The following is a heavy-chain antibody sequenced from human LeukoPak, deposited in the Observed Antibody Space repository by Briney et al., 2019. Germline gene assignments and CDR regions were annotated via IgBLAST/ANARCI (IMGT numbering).Heavy chain of an antibody. Sequence: ASVKVSCKASGYTFTSYAMHWVRQAPGQRLEWMGWINAGNGNTKYSQKFQGRVTITRDTSASTAYMELSSLRSEDTAVYYCARAYGDYEYYYYYGMDVWGQGTTVTVSS. V-gene: IGHV1-3*01. CDR3: ARAYGDYEYYYYYGMDV. J-gene: IGHJ6*02. D-gene: IGHD4-17*01. CDR1: GYTFTSYA. CDR2: INAGNGNT.